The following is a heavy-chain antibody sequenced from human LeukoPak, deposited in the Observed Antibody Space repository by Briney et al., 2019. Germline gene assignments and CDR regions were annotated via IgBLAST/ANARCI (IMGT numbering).Heavy chain of an antibody. CDR2: IYSGGST. V-gene: IGHV3-66*02. Sequence: GGSLRLSCAASGFTVSSNYMSWVRQAPGRGVEWVSVIYSGGSTYYADSVKGRFTISRDNSKNTLYLQMNSLRAEDTAVYYCARESPPRGKYSYTWGQGTLVTVSS. CDR1: GFTVSSNY. J-gene: IGHJ5*02. CDR3: ARESPPRGKYSYT. D-gene: IGHD5-18*01.